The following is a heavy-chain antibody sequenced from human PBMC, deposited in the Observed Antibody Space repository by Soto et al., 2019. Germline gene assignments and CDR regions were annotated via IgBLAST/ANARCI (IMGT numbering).Heavy chain of an antibody. CDR2: IYYSGST. Sequence: QLLESGPGLVKPSETLSLTCTVSGGSISSSSYYWGWIRQPPGKGLEWIGSIYYSGSTYYNPSLKSRVTISVDTSKNQFSLKLSSVTAADTAVYYCARHDSSGYTGPYYFDYWGQGTLVTVSS. V-gene: IGHV4-39*01. J-gene: IGHJ4*02. CDR1: GGSISSSSYY. CDR3: ARHDSSGYTGPYYFDY. D-gene: IGHD3-22*01.